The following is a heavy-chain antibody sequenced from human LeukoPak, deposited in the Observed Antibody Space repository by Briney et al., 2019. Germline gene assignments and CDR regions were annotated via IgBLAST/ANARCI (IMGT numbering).Heavy chain of an antibody. J-gene: IGHJ5*02. CDR1: GGSISSYY. Sequence: SETLSLTCTVSGGSISSYYWSWIRQPPGKGLERIGYIYYSGSTNYNPSLKSRVTISVDTSKNQFSLKLSSVTAADTAVYYCARVHSEDYDFWSGYQENWFDPWGQGTLVTVSS. CDR2: IYYSGST. CDR3: ARVHSEDYDFWSGYQENWFDP. V-gene: IGHV4-59*01. D-gene: IGHD3-3*01.